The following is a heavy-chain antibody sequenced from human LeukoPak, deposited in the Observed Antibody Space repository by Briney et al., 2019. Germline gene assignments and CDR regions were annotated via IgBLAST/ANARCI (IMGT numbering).Heavy chain of an antibody. CDR1: GYTFTGYY. CDR3: APYYYDSSGYYYGDF. Sequence: GASVKVSCKASGYTFTGYYMHWVRQAPGQGLEWMGWINPNSGGTNYAQKFQGRVTMTRDTSISTAYMELSRLRSDDTAVYYCAPYYYDSSGYYYGDFWGQRTLVTLSS. CDR2: INPNSGGT. V-gene: IGHV1-2*02. J-gene: IGHJ4*02. D-gene: IGHD3-22*01.